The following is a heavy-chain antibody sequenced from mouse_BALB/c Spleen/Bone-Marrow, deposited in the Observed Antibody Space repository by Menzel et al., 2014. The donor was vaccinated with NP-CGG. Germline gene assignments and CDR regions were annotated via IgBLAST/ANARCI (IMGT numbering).Heavy chain of an antibody. CDR2: IDPANGNT. V-gene: IGHV14-3*02. CDR1: VFNIKDTY. D-gene: IGHD1-1*01. J-gene: IGHJ3*01. Sequence: VQLQQSGAELVKPGASVKLSCTASVFNIKDTYMHWVKQRPEQGLEWIGRIDPANGNTKYDPKFQGKATITADTSSNTAYLQLSSLTPEDTAVYYCASYYYGSSSFAYWGQGTLVTVSA. CDR3: ASYYYGSSSFAY.